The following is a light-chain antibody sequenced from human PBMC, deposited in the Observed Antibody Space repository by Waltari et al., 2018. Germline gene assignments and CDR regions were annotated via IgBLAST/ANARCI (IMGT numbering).Light chain of an antibody. CDR2: YDS. CDR1: NLGNQY. J-gene: IGLJ2*01. V-gene: IGLV3-1*01. CDR3: QAWDTTTVV. Sequence: SYELTQPPSVSVSPGQTASITCSGDNLGNQYASWYQQKPGQSPVLVIYYDSKRPSGIPERFSGSNSGNTATLTISGTQAMEEADYYCQAWDTTTVVFGGGTKVTVL.